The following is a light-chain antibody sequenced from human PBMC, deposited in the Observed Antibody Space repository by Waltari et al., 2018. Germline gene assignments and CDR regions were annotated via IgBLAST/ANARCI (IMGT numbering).Light chain of an antibody. J-gene: IGLJ1*01. V-gene: IGLV2-14*01. Sequence: QSALTQPRSVSGSPAQSVTISCSGTSSDIGGYNYVSWYQQYPGKAPKLMIYEVSYRPSGVSSRFSGSKSGNTASLTISGLQAEDEAVYYCSSHTSTVPHVFGTGTKVTVV. CDR3: SSHTSTVPHV. CDR1: SSDIGGYNY. CDR2: EVS.